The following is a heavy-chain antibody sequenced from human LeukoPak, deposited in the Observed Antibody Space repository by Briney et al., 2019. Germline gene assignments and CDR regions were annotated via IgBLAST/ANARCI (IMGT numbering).Heavy chain of an antibody. CDR2: IIPSGHTT. CDR1: GFTFSSHG. V-gene: IGHV3-23*01. J-gene: IGHJ4*02. CDR3: AKDRLGGPYFFHY. D-gene: IGHD3-16*01. Sequence: GGSLRLSCAASGFTFSSHGMNWVRQAPEKGLEWVSGIIPSGHTTYYADSVRGRFTISRDNSRNTLYLQINSLRAEDTAVYFCAKDRLGGPYFFHYWGQGTLVTVSS.